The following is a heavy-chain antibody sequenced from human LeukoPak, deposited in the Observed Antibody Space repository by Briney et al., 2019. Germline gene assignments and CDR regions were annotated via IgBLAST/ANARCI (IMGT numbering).Heavy chain of an antibody. J-gene: IGHJ5*02. CDR2: KYSSGSA. CDR1: GGSVSAHY. D-gene: IGHD5-12*01. V-gene: IGHV4-59*02. CDR3: ARGHYDLGP. Sequence: PSETLSPTCTVSGGSVSAHYWSWIRQSPRKGLEWLGYKYSSGSANEESSVESRVIISVDTSKNQVTLILTSVTAADTAIYFCARGHYDLGPWGQGIQVTVSS.